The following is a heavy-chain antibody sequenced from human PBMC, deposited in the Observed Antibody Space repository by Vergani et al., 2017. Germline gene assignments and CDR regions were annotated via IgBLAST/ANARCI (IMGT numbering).Heavy chain of an antibody. CDR2: ISGSGGST. V-gene: IGHV3-23*04. CDR1: GFTFSSYG. Sequence: VQLVESGGGVVQPGRSLRLSCAASGFTFSSYGMHWVRQAPGKGLEWVSAISGSGGSTYYADSVKGRFTISRDNSKNTLYLQMNSLRAEDTAVYYCARSGSPAAVYYYYYYMDVWGKGTTVTVSS. CDR3: ARSGSPAAVYYYYYYMDV. J-gene: IGHJ6*03. D-gene: IGHD2-2*01.